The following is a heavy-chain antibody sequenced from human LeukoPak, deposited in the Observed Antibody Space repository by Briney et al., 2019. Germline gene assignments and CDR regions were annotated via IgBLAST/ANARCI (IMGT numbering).Heavy chain of an antibody. Sequence: GSLRLSCAASGFTFNNYNMNWVRPAPGKGLEWVSSISSSSSYIYYADSVKGRFTISRDNTKNSLYLQMNSLRAEDTAVYYCARGSEWANGVSDHWGQGTLVTVSS. CDR3: ARGSEWANGVSDH. CDR1: GFTFNNYN. V-gene: IGHV3-21*01. CDR2: ISSSSSYI. J-gene: IGHJ4*02. D-gene: IGHD3-3*01.